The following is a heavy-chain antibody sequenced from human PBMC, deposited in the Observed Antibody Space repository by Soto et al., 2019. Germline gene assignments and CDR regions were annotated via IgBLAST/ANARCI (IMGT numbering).Heavy chain of an antibody. V-gene: IGHV3-23*01. CDR3: AKDQGSSWYVRGLDY. CDR1: GFIFSSYA. J-gene: IGHJ4*02. Sequence: GGSLRLSCAASGFIFSSYAMSWVRQAPGKGLEWVSAISGSGGSTYYADSVKGRFTISRDNSKNTLYLQMNSLRAEDTAVYYCAKDQGSSWYVRGLDYWGQGTLVTVSS. CDR2: ISGSGGST. D-gene: IGHD6-13*01.